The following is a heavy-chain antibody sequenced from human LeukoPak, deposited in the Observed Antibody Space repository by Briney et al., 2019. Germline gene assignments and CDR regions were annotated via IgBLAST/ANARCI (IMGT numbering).Heavy chain of an antibody. CDR1: GFTFSSYS. CDR2: ISSSSSTI. V-gene: IGHV3-48*02. CDR3: ARVREQTFGCACDI. Sequence: PGGSLRLSCAASGFTFSSYSMNWVRQAPGKGLEWVSYISSSSSTIYYADSVKGRFTISRDNAKNSLYLQMNSLRDEDTAVYYCARVREQTFGCACDIWGQGTMVTVSS. D-gene: IGHD1-26*01. J-gene: IGHJ3*02.